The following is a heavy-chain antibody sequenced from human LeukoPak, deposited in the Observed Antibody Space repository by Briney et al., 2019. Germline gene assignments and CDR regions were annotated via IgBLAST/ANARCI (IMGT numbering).Heavy chain of an antibody. V-gene: IGHV1-69*10. CDR3: ARSLIGYGGSYDAFDI. D-gene: IGHD4-23*01. Sequence: SVKVSCKASGGTFSTYAISWVRQAPGQGLEWMGGITPILGTANYAQKFQGRVTINADQSTSTAYMELSSLRSEDTAVYYCARSLIGYGGSYDAFDIWGQGTMVTISS. CDR2: ITPILGTA. J-gene: IGHJ3*02. CDR1: GGTFSTYA.